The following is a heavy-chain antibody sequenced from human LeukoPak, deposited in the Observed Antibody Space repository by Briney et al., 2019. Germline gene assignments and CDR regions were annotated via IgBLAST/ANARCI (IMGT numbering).Heavy chain of an antibody. V-gene: IGHV4-59*01. Sequence: PSETLSLTCTVSGDSITGYYWMWVRQPPGKGLEWIGYVYHTGTSNYNPSVRSRITMSVDTSKNQYSMNLTSVTAADTAVYYCARALDTWSALDYWGLGTLVSVSS. CDR3: ARALDTWSALDY. J-gene: IGHJ4*02. CDR1: GDSITGYY. CDR2: VYHTGTS. D-gene: IGHD5-18*01.